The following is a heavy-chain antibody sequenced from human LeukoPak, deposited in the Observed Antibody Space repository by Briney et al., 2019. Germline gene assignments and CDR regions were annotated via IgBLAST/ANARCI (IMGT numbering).Heavy chain of an antibody. CDR3: ARQSVASNFFDY. D-gene: IGHD5-12*01. CDR2: FYYGGST. J-gene: IGHJ4*02. Sequence: WIGNFYYGGSTFYNPSLKSRVTISVDTTKNQFSLKLTSVTAADTAVYYCARQSVASNFFDYWGQGTLVTVSS. V-gene: IGHV4-39*01.